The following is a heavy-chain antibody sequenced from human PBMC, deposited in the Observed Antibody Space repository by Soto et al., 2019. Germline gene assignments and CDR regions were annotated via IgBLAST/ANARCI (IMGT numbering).Heavy chain of an antibody. J-gene: IGHJ4*02. V-gene: IGHV1-58*01. CDR3: AADNGAIYDSSGYDDY. Sequence: SVKVSCKASGFTFTSSAVQWVRQARGQRLEWIGWIVVGSGNTNYAQKFQERVTITRDMSTSTAHMELSSLRSEDTAVYYCAADNGAIYDSSGYDDYWGQGTLVTVSS. D-gene: IGHD3-22*01. CDR1: GFTFTSSA. CDR2: IVVGSGNT.